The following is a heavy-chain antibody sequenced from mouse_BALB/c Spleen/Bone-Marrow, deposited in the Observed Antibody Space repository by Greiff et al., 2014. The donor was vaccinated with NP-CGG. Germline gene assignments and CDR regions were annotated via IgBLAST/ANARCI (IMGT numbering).Heavy chain of an antibody. CDR3: ARDVPLYDVGYFDY. CDR2: ISSGSSTI. J-gene: IGHJ2*01. D-gene: IGHD2-14*01. CDR1: GFTFSSFG. V-gene: IGHV5-17*02. Sequence: DVQLVESGGGLVQPGGSRKLSCAASGFTFSSFGMHWVRQAPEKGLEWVAYISSGSSTIYYADTVKGRFTISRDNLKNTLFLQMTSLRSEDTAMYYCARDVPLYDVGYFDYWGQGTTLTVSS.